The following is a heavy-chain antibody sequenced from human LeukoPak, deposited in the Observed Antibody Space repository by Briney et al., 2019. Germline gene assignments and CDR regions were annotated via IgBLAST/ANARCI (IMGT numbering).Heavy chain of an antibody. D-gene: IGHD6-19*01. J-gene: IGHJ4*02. CDR1: GYTFSTYG. CDR2: INPYNGNT. V-gene: IGHV1-18*01. CDR3: ARKIAVYSSGWYLFDY. Sequence: ASVKVSCKASGYTFSTYGISWVRQAPGQGLEWMGRINPYNGNTNYAQNIQDRVTMTTDTSSSTAYMELRSLRSDDTAVYYCARKIAVYSSGWYLFDYWGQGTLVTVSS.